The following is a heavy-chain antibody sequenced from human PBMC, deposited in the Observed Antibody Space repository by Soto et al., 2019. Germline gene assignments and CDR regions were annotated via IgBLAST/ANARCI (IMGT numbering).Heavy chain of an antibody. CDR3: ARDLSSGYDSYYLDY. CDR1: GYLICSGYY. D-gene: IGHD3-22*01. V-gene: IGHV4-38-2*02. Sequence: PSETLSLTCSVSGYLICSGYYWGWVRQTPGKGLEWLGSIDYSGKTYKNPSLKSRVSASVDLPQNQFSLNLRSVTAADTAVYFCARDLSSGYDSYYLDYWGQGTLVTASS. CDR2: IDYSGKT. J-gene: IGHJ4*02.